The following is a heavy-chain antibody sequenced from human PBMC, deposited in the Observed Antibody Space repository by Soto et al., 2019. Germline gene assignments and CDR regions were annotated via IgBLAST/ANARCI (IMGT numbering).Heavy chain of an antibody. CDR3: ARESEDLTSNFDY. J-gene: IGHJ4*02. CDR2: ISSTTNYI. V-gene: IGHV3-21*06. Sequence: EVQLVESGGGLVKPGGSLRLSCAASGFTFTRYSMNWVRQAPGKGLEWVSSISSTTNYIYYVDSMKGRFTISRDNAKNSLYLELNSLRAEHTAVYYCARESEDLTSNFDYWGQGTLVTVSS. CDR1: GFTFTRYS.